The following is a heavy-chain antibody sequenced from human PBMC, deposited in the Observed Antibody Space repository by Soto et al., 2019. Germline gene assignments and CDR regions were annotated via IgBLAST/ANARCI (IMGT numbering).Heavy chain of an antibody. J-gene: IGHJ3*02. V-gene: IGHV3-7*01. D-gene: IGHD2-21*02. CDR1: GFTFSSYW. CDR2: IKQDGSEK. CDR3: ARDPRCGGDCYDAFDI. Sequence: GGSLRLSCAASGFTFSSYWMSWVRQAPGKGLEWVANIKQDGSEKYYVDSVKGRFTISRDNAKNSLYLQMNSLRAEDTAVYYCARDPRCGGDCYDAFDIWGQGTMVTVSS.